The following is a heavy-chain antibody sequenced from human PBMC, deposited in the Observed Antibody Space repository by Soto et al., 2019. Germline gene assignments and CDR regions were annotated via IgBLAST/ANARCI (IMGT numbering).Heavy chain of an antibody. V-gene: IGHV3-53*01. CDR2: IYSGGST. CDR1: GFTVSSNY. J-gene: IGHJ6*02. CDR3: ARGNVVVPAAPLPGMDV. Sequence: PGGSLRLSSAASGFTVSSNYRIWVRQAPGKGLEWVSVIYSGGSTYYADSVKGRFTISRDNSKNTLYLQMNSLRAEDTAVYYCARGNVVVPAAPLPGMDVWGQGTTVTVSS. D-gene: IGHD2-2*01.